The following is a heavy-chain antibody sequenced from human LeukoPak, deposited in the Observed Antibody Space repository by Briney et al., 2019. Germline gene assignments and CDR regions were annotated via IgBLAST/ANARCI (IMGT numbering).Heavy chain of an antibody. CDR1: GFTFSDYY. D-gene: IGHD3-9*01. V-gene: IGHV3-11*01. J-gene: IGHJ4*02. Sequence: GGSLRLSCAASGFTFSDYYMSWIRQAPGKGLEWVSYISSSGRTIYYADSVKGRFTISRDNAQNSLYLQMNSLRAEDTAVYYCARSRYFDLYFFDSWGRGALVTVSS. CDR3: ARSRYFDLYFFDS. CDR2: ISSSGRTI.